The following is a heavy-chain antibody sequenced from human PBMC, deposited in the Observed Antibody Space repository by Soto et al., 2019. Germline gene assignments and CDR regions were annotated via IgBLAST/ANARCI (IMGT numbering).Heavy chain of an antibody. V-gene: IGHV3-7*01. J-gene: IGHJ4*02. Sequence: VQLVESGGGVVQPGGSLRLSCAASGFSISDYWMSWVRQAPGKGLEWVGNINEDGSEENYVDSVKGRFTISRDNARNSLYLQMNSLRVEDTAVYYCCHTWVGGQGTLVTVSS. CDR3: CHTWV. CDR2: INEDGSEE. CDR1: GFSISDYW. D-gene: IGHD1-26*01.